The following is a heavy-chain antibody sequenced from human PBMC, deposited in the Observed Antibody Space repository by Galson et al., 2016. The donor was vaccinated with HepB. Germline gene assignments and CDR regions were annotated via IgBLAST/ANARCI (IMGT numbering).Heavy chain of an antibody. D-gene: IGHD3-10*01. CDR3: ARARVRRVQGVFYFDS. V-gene: IGHV4-31*03. CDR2: IYYSGET. Sequence: TLSLTCSVSGVSINSGGYYWSWIRQHPGEGLEWIGNIYYSGETYYKFSLKSRVAISVDTSKNQFSLQMTSLTAADTAIYYCARARVRRVQGVFYFDSWGRGTLVSVSS. J-gene: IGHJ4*02. CDR1: GVSINSGGYY.